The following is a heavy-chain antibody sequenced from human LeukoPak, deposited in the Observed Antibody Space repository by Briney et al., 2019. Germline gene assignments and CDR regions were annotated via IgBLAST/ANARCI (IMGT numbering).Heavy chain of an antibody. CDR1: GYTFTSYG. CDR2: ISAYNGNT. D-gene: IGHD3-10*01. Sequence: ASVKVSCKASGYTFTSYGISWVRQAPGQGLEWMGWISAYNGNTNYAQKLQGRVTMTTDTSTSTAYMELRSLRSDDTAVYYCARDQFTSGGSGSYPPFDYWGQGTLVAVSS. J-gene: IGHJ4*02. CDR3: ARDQFTSGGSGSYPPFDY. V-gene: IGHV1-18*01.